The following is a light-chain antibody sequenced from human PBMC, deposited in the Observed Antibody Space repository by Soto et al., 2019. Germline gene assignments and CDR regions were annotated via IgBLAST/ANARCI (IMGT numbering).Light chain of an antibody. CDR2: LGS. J-gene: IGKJ1*01. Sequence: DIVMTQSPLSLPVTPGEPASISCRSSQSLLHSNGYNYLDWYLQKPGQSPQLLIYLGSNRASGVPDRFSGSGSGTDFTLKISRVEXXXXGVYYCMQALQTPWTFGQGTKVEIK. CDR3: MQALQTPWT. V-gene: IGKV2-28*01. CDR1: QSLLHSNGYNY.